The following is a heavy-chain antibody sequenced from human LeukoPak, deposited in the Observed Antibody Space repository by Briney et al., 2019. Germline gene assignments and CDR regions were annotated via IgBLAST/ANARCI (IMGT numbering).Heavy chain of an antibody. V-gene: IGHV3-21*01. D-gene: IGHD3-10*01. CDR2: ISSSSSYI. CDR3: ARDPMVRGYPGDFDY. J-gene: IGHJ4*02. CDR1: GFTFSSYS. Sequence: GGSLRLSCAASGFTFSSYSMNWVRQAPEKGLEWVSSISSSSSYIYYADSVKGRFTISRDNAKNSLYLQMNSLRAEDTAVYYCARDPMVRGYPGDFDYWGQGTLVTVSS.